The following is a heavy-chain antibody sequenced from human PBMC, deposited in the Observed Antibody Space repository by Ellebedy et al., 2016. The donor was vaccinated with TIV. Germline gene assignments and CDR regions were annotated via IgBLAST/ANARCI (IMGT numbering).Heavy chain of an antibody. Sequence: PGGSLRLSCVASGFTFDSYAMHWVRQAPGKGLEWVAVISYDGSSEYYADSVKGRFTISRDNSKNTLYLDMNSLGVDDTAVYYCARDLTQYASGAGLSDSWGQGTLVTVSS. J-gene: IGHJ4*02. CDR1: GFTFDSYA. CDR3: ARDLTQYASGAGLSDS. CDR2: ISYDGSSE. V-gene: IGHV3-30-3*01. D-gene: IGHD2-2*01.